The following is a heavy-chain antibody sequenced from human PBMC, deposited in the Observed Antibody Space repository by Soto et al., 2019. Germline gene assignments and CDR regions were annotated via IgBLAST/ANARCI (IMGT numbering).Heavy chain of an antibody. D-gene: IGHD4-4*01. CDR2: ISYDGSNK. J-gene: IGHJ2*01. V-gene: IGHV3-30-3*01. CDR1: GFTFSSYA. Sequence: QVQLVESGGGVVQPGRSLRLSCAASGFTFSSYAMHWVRQAPGKGLEWVAVISYDGSNKYYTDSVKCRFTISRDNSKNTLYLQMNSLRAEDTAVYYCARPLWRDDYNWGYFDLWGRGTLVTASS. CDR3: ARPLWRDDYNWGYFDL.